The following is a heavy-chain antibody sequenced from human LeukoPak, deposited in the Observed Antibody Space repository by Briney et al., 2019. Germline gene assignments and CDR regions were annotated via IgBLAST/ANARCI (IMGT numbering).Heavy chain of an antibody. CDR2: IIPIFGTA. D-gene: IGHD3-9*01. CDR3: AKDVEEYYDILTGYLY. J-gene: IGHJ4*02. CDR1: GGTFSSYA. Sequence: SVKVSCKASGGTFSSYAISWVRQAPGQGLEWMGGIIPIFGTANYAQKFQGRVTITADESTSTAYMELSSLRSEDTAVYYCAKDVEEYYDILTGYLYWGQGTLVTVSS. V-gene: IGHV1-69*13.